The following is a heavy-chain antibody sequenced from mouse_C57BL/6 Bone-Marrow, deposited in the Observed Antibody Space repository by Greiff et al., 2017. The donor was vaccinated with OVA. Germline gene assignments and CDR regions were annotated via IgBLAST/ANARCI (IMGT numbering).Heavy chain of an antibody. CDR1: GFSFNTYA. CDR3: VRQYYSNLAY. J-gene: IGHJ3*01. D-gene: IGHD2-5*01. V-gene: IGHV10-1*01. Sequence: EVMLVESGGGLVQPKGSLKLSCAASGFSFNTYAMNWVRQAPGKGLEWVARIRSKSNNYATYYADSVKDRFTISRDDSESMLYLQMNNLKTEDTAMYYCVRQYYSNLAYWGQGTLVTVSA. CDR2: IRSKSNNYAT.